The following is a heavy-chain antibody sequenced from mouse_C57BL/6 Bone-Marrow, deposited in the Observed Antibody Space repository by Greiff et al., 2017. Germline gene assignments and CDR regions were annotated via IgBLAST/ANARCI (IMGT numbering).Heavy chain of an antibody. CDR2: ISNGGGST. D-gene: IGHD1-1*01. Sequence: EVQGVESGGGLVQPGGSLKLSCAASGFTFSDYYMYWVRQTPEKRLEWVAYISNGGGSTYYPDTVKGRFTISRDNAKNTLYLQMSRLKSEDAAMYYCARGTYYYGSRRYFDFWGTGTTVTVSS. CDR1: GFTFSDYY. V-gene: IGHV5-12*01. J-gene: IGHJ1*03. CDR3: ARGTYYYGSRRYFDF.